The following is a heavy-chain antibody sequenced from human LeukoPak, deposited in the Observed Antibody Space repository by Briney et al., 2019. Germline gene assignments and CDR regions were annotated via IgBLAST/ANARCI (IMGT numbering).Heavy chain of an antibody. Sequence: PSETLSPTCAVYGGSFSGFYWSWIRQPPGKGLEWIGEINHSGSTNYNPSLKTRVTISVHTSKKQFSLQLTSVTAADTAVYYCARSFHYYDSSVAAFDIWGQGTMVTVSS. CDR2: INHSGST. V-gene: IGHV4-34*01. J-gene: IGHJ3*02. CDR1: GGSFSGFY. CDR3: ARSFHYYDSSVAAFDI. D-gene: IGHD3-22*01.